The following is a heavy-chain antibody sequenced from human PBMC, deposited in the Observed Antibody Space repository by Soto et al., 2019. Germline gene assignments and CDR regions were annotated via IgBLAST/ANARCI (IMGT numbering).Heavy chain of an antibody. J-gene: IGHJ6*03. CDR2: VNPNSGNT. V-gene: IGHV1-8*01. D-gene: IGHD1-26*01. CDR1: GYTFTSYD. Sequence: QAQLVQSGAEVKKPGASVKVSCKASGYTFTSYDINWVRQATGQGLEWMGWVNPNSGNTGYAQKFQDRVSMTRDTSISTFYMELRSLRSEDTAVYYCARGWAGSLGAFLNYYMDAWGQGTTVTVSS. CDR3: ARGWAGSLGAFLNYYMDA.